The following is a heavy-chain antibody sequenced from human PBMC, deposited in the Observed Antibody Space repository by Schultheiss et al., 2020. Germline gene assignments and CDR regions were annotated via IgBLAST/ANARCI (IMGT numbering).Heavy chain of an antibody. CDR3: ARDVGPGDI. CDR1: GFTFSSYD. Sequence: GGSLRLSCAASGFTFSSYDMHWVRQATGKGLEWVSAISGSGGSTNYADSVKGRFTISRDNAKNSLYLQMNSLRAEDTAVYYCARDVGPGDIWGQGTMVTVSS. CDR2: ISGSGGST. J-gene: IGHJ3*02. V-gene: IGHV3-21*04. D-gene: IGHD1-26*01.